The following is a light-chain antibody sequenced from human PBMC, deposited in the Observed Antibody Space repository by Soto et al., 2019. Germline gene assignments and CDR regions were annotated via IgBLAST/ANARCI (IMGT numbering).Light chain of an antibody. Sequence: QSALTQPASVSGSPGQSITISCTGTSSDVGGYNYVSWYQQHPGKAPKLMIYDVSNRPSGVSNRFSGSKSGNTASLTISGLQAEDVADYYCSSHTSSSTHDLVFGGGTKLTVL. CDR1: SSDVGGYNY. J-gene: IGLJ2*01. CDR2: DVS. V-gene: IGLV2-14*01. CDR3: SSHTSSSTHDLV.